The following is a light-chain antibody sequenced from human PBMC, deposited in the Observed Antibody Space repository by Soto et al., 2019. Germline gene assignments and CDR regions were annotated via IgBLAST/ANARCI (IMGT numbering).Light chain of an antibody. CDR1: QSVKSY. CDR3: QQRSNWPLFT. V-gene: IGKV3-11*01. CDR2: DAS. J-gene: IGKJ3*01. Sequence: EIVLTQSPVTLSLSPGERATLSCRASQSVKSYLAWYQQKPGQAPRLLIYDASNRATGIPARFSGSGSGTDFTLTISSLEPEDFAVYYCQQRSNWPLFTFGPGTTVDIK.